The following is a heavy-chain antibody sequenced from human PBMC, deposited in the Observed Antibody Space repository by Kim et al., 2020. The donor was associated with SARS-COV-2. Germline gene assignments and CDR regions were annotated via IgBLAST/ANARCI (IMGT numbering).Heavy chain of an antibody. V-gene: IGHV3-9*01. J-gene: IGHJ4*01. CDR2: ISWNSGSI. CDR1: GFTFDDYA. Sequence: GGSLRLSCAASGFTFDDYAMHWVRQAPGKGLEWVSGISWNSGSIGYADSVKGRFTISRDNAKNSLYLQMNSLRSEDTALYYCAKDPYYYGSGTARDFDY. CDR3: AKDPYYYGSGTARDFDY. D-gene: IGHD3-10*01.